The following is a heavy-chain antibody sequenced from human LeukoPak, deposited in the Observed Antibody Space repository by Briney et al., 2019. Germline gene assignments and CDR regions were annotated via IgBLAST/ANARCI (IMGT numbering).Heavy chain of an antibody. CDR1: GYTFKTFG. V-gene: IGHV1-18*01. J-gene: IGHJ1*01. CDR3: ATGFLQWLRILEH. D-gene: IGHD3-3*01. CDR2: ISTYNGNT. Sequence: GASVKVSCKAPGYTFKTFGITWVRQAPGQGLEWMGWISTYNGNTNYEQKFQGRVTVTADTSANTAYMEMRSLRSDDTAVYYCATGFLQWLRILEHWGQGTLVTVSS.